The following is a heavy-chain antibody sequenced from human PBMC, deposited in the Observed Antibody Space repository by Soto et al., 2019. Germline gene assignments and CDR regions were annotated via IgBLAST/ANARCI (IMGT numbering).Heavy chain of an antibody. CDR1: GFTFSNAW. CDR2: IKSKTDGGTT. Sequence: EVQLVESGGGLVKPGGSLRLSCAASGFTFSNAWMNWVRQAPGKGLEWFGRIKSKTDGGTTDYAAPVKGRFTISRDDSKNTLYLQMNSLKTEDTAVYYCTAKDTAMAHWGQGTLVTVSS. D-gene: IGHD5-18*01. V-gene: IGHV3-15*07. J-gene: IGHJ4*02. CDR3: TAKDTAMAH.